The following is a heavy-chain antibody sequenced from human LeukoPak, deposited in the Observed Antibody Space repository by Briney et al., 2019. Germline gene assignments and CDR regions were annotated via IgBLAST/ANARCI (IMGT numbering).Heavy chain of an antibody. J-gene: IGHJ4*02. D-gene: IGHD7-27*01. CDR1: GFTVSSNY. CDR3: AKTGGPWD. V-gene: IGHV3-53*01. Sequence: GGSLRLSCAASGFTVSSNYMTWVRQAPGKGLEWVSVIYRDGSTYYADSVKGRFTISRDNSKNTLYLQMSSLRAEDTAVYYCAKTGGPWDWGQGALVTVSS. CDR2: IYRDGST.